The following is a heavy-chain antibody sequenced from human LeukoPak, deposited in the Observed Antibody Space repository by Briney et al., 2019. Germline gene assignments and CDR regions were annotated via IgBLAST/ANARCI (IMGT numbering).Heavy chain of an antibody. CDR3: ARGDDSSGQVDY. V-gene: IGHV3-30-3*01. D-gene: IGHD3-22*01. CDR2: ISYDGSSK. J-gene: IGHJ4*02. Sequence: GGSLRLSCAASGFTFSTYAMHWVRQAQGKGLEWVAIISYDGSSKYYANSVKGRFTISRDNSKSTLYLQMNSLRPEDTAVYYCARGDDSSGQVDYWGQGTLVTVSS. CDR1: GFTFSTYA.